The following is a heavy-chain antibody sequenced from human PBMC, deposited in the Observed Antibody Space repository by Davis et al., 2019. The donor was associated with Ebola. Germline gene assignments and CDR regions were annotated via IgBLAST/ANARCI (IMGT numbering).Heavy chain of an antibody. V-gene: IGHV4-34*01. CDR3: ARERRIVVVPAAAHYYYYGMDV. Sequence: SETLSLTCAVYGGSFSGYYWSWIRQPPGKGLEWIGEINHSGSTNYTPSLKSRVTLSVDTSKNQFSLKLSSVTAADTAVYYCARERRIVVVPAAAHYYYYGMDVWGQGTTVTVSS. CDR1: GGSFSGYY. D-gene: IGHD2-2*01. J-gene: IGHJ6*02. CDR2: INHSGST.